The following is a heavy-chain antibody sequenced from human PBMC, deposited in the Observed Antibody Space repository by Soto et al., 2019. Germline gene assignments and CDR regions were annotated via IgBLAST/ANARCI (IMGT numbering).Heavy chain of an antibody. Sequence: SETLSLTCAVSGGSISSGGYSWSWIRQPPGKGLEWIGYIYHSGSTYYNPSLKSRVTISVDRSKNQFSLKLSSVTAADTAVYYCARVGDYCSSTSCYTRSGRGWFDPWGQGTLVTVS. J-gene: IGHJ5*02. CDR3: ARVGDYCSSTSCYTRSGRGWFDP. CDR1: GGSISSGGYS. V-gene: IGHV4-30-2*01. CDR2: IYHSGST. D-gene: IGHD2-2*02.